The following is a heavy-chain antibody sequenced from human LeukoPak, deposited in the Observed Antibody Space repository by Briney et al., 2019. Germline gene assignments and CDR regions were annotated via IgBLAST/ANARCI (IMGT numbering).Heavy chain of an antibody. CDR3: TRGPIQLWLHNSMDV. J-gene: IGHJ6*02. CDR2: IRSKAYGGTI. V-gene: IGHV3-49*04. CDR1: GFTFGDHA. D-gene: IGHD5-18*01. Sequence: PGGSLRLSCTASGFTFGDHAMSWVRQAPGQGLEWVGFIRSKAYGGTIEYAASVKGRFTISRDDSTSIAYLRMNSLKTEDTAVYYCTRGPIQLWLHNSMDVWGQGTTVTVSS.